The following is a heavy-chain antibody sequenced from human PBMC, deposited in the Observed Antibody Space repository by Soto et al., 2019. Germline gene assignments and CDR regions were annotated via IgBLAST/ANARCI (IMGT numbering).Heavy chain of an antibody. J-gene: IGHJ4*01. D-gene: IGHD4-4*01. CDR1: GYSFTEYW. Sequence: PGEALRISCTVSGYSFTEYWIGWVRQMPGKGLEWMGIIYPDDSDTRYSPSFQGQVTISADESSSTAYLEWSSLRASDTAIYYCASLRNFQFAYWGQGTPVTVSS. V-gene: IGHV5-51*01. CDR2: IYPDDSDT. CDR3: ASLRNFQFAY.